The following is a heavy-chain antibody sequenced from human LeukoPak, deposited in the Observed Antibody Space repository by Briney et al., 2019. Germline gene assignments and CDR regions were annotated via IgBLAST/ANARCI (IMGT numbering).Heavy chain of an antibody. CDR2: IHYSGTS. D-gene: IGHD6-19*01. V-gene: IGHV4-59*01. CDR3: ARKLAGIHFDQ. J-gene: IGHJ4*02. CDR1: GGSIDSYY. Sequence: PSETLSLTCTVSGGSIDSYYWNWIRQPPGKGLEWIGYIHYSGTSNYNPSLKSRVSISVDTSKNQFSLKMSSVTAADTAVYYCARKLAGIHFDQWGRGTLVTVSS.